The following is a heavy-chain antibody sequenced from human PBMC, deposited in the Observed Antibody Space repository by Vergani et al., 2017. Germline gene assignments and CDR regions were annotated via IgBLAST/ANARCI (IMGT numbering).Heavy chain of an antibody. J-gene: IGHJ4*02. V-gene: IGHV5-51*01. Sequence: EVQLVQSGAEVKKPGESLKISCQISGYSFTNYWIGWVRQMPGKGLEWMGVIHPADSDTRYSPSFQGQLTISVDKSISTAYLQRSNLRASDSAMYYCARLYGRDSSGSKYFDYWGQGTLVTVSA. CDR1: GYSFTNYW. CDR2: IHPADSDT. D-gene: IGHD3-22*01. CDR3: ARLYGRDSSGSKYFDY.